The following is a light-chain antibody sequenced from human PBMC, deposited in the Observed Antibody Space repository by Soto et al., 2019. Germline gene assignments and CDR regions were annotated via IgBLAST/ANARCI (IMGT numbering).Light chain of an antibody. CDR3: QQSNSFPLT. J-gene: IGKJ4*01. Sequence: IQMTQSPSSVSASVGDRVTITCRASQDISSWLTWYQQKPGKAPKLRIYAASSLQSGVPSRFSGSVSGTDFTLTISSLKPEDFATYYCQQSNSFPLTLGGGTKVDIK. V-gene: IGKV1-12*01. CDR2: AAS. CDR1: QDISSW.